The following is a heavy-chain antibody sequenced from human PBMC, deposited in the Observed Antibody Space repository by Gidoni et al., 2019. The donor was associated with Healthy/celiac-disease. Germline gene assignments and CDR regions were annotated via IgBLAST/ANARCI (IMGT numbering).Heavy chain of an antibody. D-gene: IGHD2-2*01. CDR3: ARLGLVVPAAMKGWFDP. CDR1: GYSFTSYW. CDR2: IYPGDSDT. J-gene: IGHJ5*02. V-gene: IGHV5-51*03. Sequence: EVQLVQSGAEVKQPGESLKISCQVSGYSFTSYWIGWVRQMPGKGLELMGIIYPGDSDTRYSPSFQGQVTISADKSISTAYLQWSSLKASDTAMYYCARLGLVVPAAMKGWFDPWGQGTLVTVSS.